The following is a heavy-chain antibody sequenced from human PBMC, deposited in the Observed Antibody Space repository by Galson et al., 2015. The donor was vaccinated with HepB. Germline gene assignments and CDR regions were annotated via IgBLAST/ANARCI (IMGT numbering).Heavy chain of an antibody. Sequence: SETLSLTCTVSGGSISSSSYYWGWIRQPPGKGLEWIGSIYYSGSTYYNPSLKSRVTISVDTSKNQFSLKLSSVTAADTAVYYCASGPYMITFGGVIREFDYWGQGTLVTVSS. CDR2: IYYSGST. V-gene: IGHV4-39*01. CDR1: GGSISSSSYY. J-gene: IGHJ4*02. D-gene: IGHD3-16*01. CDR3: ASGPYMITFGGVIREFDY.